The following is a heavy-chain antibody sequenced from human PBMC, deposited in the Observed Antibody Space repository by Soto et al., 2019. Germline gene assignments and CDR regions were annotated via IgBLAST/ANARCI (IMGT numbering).Heavy chain of an antibody. D-gene: IGHD1-7*01. Sequence: GGSLRLSCAASGFTFSSYGMTWVRQAPGKGLEWVSFSSATGAGRYYADSVKGRFTVSRDNSKNTLYLQMSSLRADDTAVYYCARDRRAGGNYGFYSDFWGQGALVTVSS. J-gene: IGHJ4*02. V-gene: IGHV3-23*01. CDR2: SSATGAGR. CDR3: ARDRRAGGNYGFYSDF. CDR1: GFTFSSYG.